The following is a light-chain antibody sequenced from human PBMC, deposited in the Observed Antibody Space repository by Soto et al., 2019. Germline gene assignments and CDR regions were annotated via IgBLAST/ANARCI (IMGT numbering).Light chain of an antibody. J-gene: IGKJ5*01. V-gene: IGKV3D-20*02. CDR1: QSVSSSY. Sequence: EIFLTQSPGSLSLSHWAIATLPWRASQSVSSSYLAWYQQKPGLAPRLLIYGASSRATGIPDRFAGSGSGTDFTLTISSLEPEDSAVYYCQQRHMWPITFGQGTRLEIK. CDR2: GAS. CDR3: QQRHMWPIT.